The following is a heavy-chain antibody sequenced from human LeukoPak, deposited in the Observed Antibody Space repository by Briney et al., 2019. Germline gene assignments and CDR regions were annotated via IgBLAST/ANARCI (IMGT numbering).Heavy chain of an antibody. J-gene: IGHJ4*02. D-gene: IGHD2-2*01. CDR2: MNPNSGNT. CDR3: ARGPGYCSSTSCYGSSQFDY. V-gene: IGHV1-8*01. CDR1: GYTFTSYD. Sequence: ASVKVSCKASGYTFTSYDINWVRQATGQGLEWMGWMNPNSGNTGYAQKFQGRVTMTRNTSISTAYMELSSLRSEDTAVYYCARGPGYCSSTSCYGSSQFDYWGQGTLVTVSS.